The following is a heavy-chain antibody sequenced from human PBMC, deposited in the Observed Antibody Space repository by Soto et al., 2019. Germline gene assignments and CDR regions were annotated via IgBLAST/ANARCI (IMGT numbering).Heavy chain of an antibody. D-gene: IGHD3-22*01. V-gene: IGHV1-18*01. Sequence: QVQLVQSGPEVKKPGASVKVSCKASGYTFTSYAISWVRQAPGQGLEWMGWISAYNGNTNYAPKLQGRVTLTTDTSTSTAYMELRSLRSDDTAVYYCARGGTMIVVVSAVDFDYWGQGTLVTVSS. CDR2: ISAYNGNT. CDR1: GYTFTSYA. J-gene: IGHJ4*02. CDR3: ARGGTMIVVVSAVDFDY.